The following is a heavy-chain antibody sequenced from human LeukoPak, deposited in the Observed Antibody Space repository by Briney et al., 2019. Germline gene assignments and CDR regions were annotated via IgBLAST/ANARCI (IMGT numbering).Heavy chain of an antibody. CDR1: GGSISSGGYY. CDR2: IYHSGST. CDR3: ARDRTHYYDSSGLRNWFDP. V-gene: IGHV4-30-2*01. D-gene: IGHD3-22*01. J-gene: IGHJ5*02. Sequence: SQTLSLTCTVSGGSISSGGYYWSWIRQPPGKGLEWIGYIYHSGSTYYNPSLKSRVTISVDRSKNQFSLKLSSVTAADTAVYYCARDRTHYYDSSGLRNWFDPWGQGTLVTVSS.